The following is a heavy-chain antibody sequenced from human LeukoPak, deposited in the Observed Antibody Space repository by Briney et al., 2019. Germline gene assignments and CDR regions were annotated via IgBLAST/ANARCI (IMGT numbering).Heavy chain of an antibody. J-gene: IGHJ1*01. CDR1: GYTFTSYA. CDR3: AAYYYDSSGYNKGLVYFQH. CDR2: INAGNGNT. Sequence: ASVKVSCKASGYTFTSYAMHWVRQAPGQRLEWMGWINAGNGNTKYPQKFQGRVTITRDTSASTAYMELSSLRSEDTAVYYCAAYYYDSSGYNKGLVYFQHWGQGTLVTVSS. V-gene: IGHV1-3*01. D-gene: IGHD3-22*01.